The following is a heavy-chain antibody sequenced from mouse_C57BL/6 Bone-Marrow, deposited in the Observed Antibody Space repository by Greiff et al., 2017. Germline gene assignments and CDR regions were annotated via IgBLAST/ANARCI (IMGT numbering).Heavy chain of an antibody. D-gene: IGHD2-4*01. V-gene: IGHV1-22*01. J-gene: IGHJ4*01. CDR1: GYTFTDYN. CDR2: INPNNGGT. CDR3: ARKLGLRRMDY. Sequence: VQLQQSGPELVKPGASVKMSCTASGYTFTDYNMHWVKQSHGKSLEWIGYINPNNGGTSYHQKFKGKATLTVNKSSSTAYMELRSLTSEDSAVYYCARKLGLRRMDYWGQGTSVTVSS.